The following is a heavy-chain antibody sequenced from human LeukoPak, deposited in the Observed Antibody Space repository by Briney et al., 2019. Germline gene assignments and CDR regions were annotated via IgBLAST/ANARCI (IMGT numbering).Heavy chain of an antibody. CDR3: ARTPGVLLRFLEWFGGGAFDI. CDR1: GGSISSYY. CDR2: IYYSGST. J-gene: IGHJ3*02. V-gene: IGHV4-59*01. Sequence: PSETLSLTCTVSGGSISSYYWSWIRQPPGKGLEWIGYIYYSGSTNYNPSLKSRVTISVDTSKDQFSLKLSSVTAADTAVYYCARTPGVLLRFLEWFGGGAFDIWGQGTMVTVSS. D-gene: IGHD3-3*01.